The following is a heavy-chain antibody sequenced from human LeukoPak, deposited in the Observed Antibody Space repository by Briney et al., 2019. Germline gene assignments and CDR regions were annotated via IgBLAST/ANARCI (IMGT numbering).Heavy chain of an antibody. CDR3: ARGSRRRDAFDI. CDR2: IYYSGNT. Sequence: SQTLSLTCTVSGGSVDTGGDYWSWVRQYPGKGLEWIGYIYYSGNTYYNPSLKSRVSISVDTSKNQFSLKLASVTAADKAVYYCARGSRRRDAFDIWGQGTMVTVSS. V-gene: IGHV4-31*03. J-gene: IGHJ3*02. CDR1: GGSVDTGGDY.